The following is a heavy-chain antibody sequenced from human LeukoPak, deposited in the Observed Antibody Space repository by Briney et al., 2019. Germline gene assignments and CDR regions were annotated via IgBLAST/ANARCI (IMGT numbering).Heavy chain of an antibody. CDR1: GFTFSSYW. J-gene: IGHJ4*02. CDR2: IHSDGRIT. D-gene: IGHD3-22*01. V-gene: IGHV3-74*01. Sequence: GGSLRLSCAGSGFTFSSYWMHWVRQAPGKGLVWVSRIHSDGRITTYADSVKGRFTISKDNARNTLYLQMNTLRVEDTAVYYCARDGSMIVVAPLVYFDYWGQGTLVTVSS. CDR3: ARDGSMIVVAPLVYFDY.